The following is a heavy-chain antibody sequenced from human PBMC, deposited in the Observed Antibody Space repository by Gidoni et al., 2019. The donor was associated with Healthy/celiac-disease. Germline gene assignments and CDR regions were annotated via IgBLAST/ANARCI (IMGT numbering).Heavy chain of an antibody. Sequence: QVQLVQSGAEVKKPGASVKVSCKASGYTFTSYGISWVRQAPGQGLEWMGWISAYNGNTNYAQKIQGRVTMTTDTSTSTAYMELRSLRSDDTAVYYCARGPPYGTVVVVAANEYWGQGTLVTVSS. CDR1: GYTFTSYG. CDR2: ISAYNGNT. J-gene: IGHJ4*02. V-gene: IGHV1-18*01. CDR3: ARGPPYGTVVVVAANEY. D-gene: IGHD2-15*01.